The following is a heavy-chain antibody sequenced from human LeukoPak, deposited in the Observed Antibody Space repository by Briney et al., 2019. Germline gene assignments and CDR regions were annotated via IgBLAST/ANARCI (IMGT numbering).Heavy chain of an antibody. V-gene: IGHV3-23*01. Sequence: PGGSLRLSCAASGFTLSSYAMSWVRQAPGKGLEWVSAISGSGGSTYYADSVKGRFTISRDNAKNSLYLQMNSLRAEDTAVYYCARGASYDYPFDYWGQGTLVTVSS. CDR3: ARGASYDYPFDY. D-gene: IGHD3-3*01. J-gene: IGHJ4*02. CDR1: GFTLSSYA. CDR2: ISGSGGST.